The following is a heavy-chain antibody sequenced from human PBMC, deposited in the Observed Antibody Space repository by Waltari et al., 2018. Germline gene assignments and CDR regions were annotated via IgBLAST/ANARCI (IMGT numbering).Heavy chain of an antibody. Sequence: EVQLLESGGGLVQPGGSLRLSCAASGFTFSSYAMSWVRQAPVQGLEWVSAISGSGGSTYYADSVKGRFTISRDNSKNTLYLQMNSLRAEDTAVYYCASPGTTGPYAGRGTDAFDIWGQGTMVTVSS. D-gene: IGHD1-1*01. V-gene: IGHV3-23*01. CDR3: ASPGTTGPYAGRGTDAFDI. CDR1: GFTFSSYA. CDR2: ISGSGGST. J-gene: IGHJ3*02.